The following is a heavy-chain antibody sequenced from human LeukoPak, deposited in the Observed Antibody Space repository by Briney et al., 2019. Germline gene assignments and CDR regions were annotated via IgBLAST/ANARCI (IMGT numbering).Heavy chain of an antibody. D-gene: IGHD3-10*01. J-gene: IGHJ3*02. CDR2: ISSNGGST. Sequence: GGSLRLSCAASGFTFSSYAMHWVRQAPGKGLEYVSAISSNGGSTYYANSVKGRFTISRANSKNTLYLQMGSLRAEDMAVYYCASNLYGSGSYQLAFDIWGQGTMVTVSS. V-gene: IGHV3-64*01. CDR3: ASNLYGSGSYQLAFDI. CDR1: GFTFSSYA.